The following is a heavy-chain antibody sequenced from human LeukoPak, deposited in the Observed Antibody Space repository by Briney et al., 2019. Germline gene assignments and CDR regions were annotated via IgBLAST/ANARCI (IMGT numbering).Heavy chain of an antibody. CDR3: ARAPYYYDSSGYYSDAFDI. Sequence: KPGGSLRLSCAASGFTFSSYSMNWVRQAPGKGLEWVSSISSSSSYIYYADSVKGRFTISRDNAKNSLYLQMNSLRAEDTAVYYCARAPYYYDSSGYYSDAFDIWGQGTMVTVSS. CDR1: GFTFSSYS. CDR2: ISSSSSYI. V-gene: IGHV3-21*01. D-gene: IGHD3-22*01. J-gene: IGHJ3*02.